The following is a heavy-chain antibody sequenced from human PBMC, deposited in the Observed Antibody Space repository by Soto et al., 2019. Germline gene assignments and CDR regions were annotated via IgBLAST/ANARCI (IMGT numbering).Heavy chain of an antibody. CDR1: GFTFSSYA. CDR2: ISSNGGST. Sequence: EVQLVESGGGLVQPGGALRLSCSASGFTFSSYAMHWVRQSPGKGLEYVSAISSNGGSTYYADSVKGRFTISRDNSKNTRYVHMSRLSAEDTDVYYCVKGSPLVLWFGELLREGFDYWGQGTLVTVSS. D-gene: IGHD3-10*01. V-gene: IGHV3-64*05. CDR3: VKGSPLVLWFGELLREGFDY. J-gene: IGHJ4*02.